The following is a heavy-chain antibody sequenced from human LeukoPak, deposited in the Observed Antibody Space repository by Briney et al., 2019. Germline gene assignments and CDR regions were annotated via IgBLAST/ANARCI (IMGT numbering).Heavy chain of an antibody. CDR1: GFTVGSTY. CDR3: ARDLAPRS. CDR2: IYSEGNT. Sequence: GGSLRLSCAASGFTVGSTYMSWLRQAPGKGLEWVSIIYSEGNTYYSDSVKGRFTISRDNSKNTLFLQMNSLRIEDTAVYHCARDLAPRSWGQGTLVTVSS. J-gene: IGHJ5*02. V-gene: IGHV3-53*05.